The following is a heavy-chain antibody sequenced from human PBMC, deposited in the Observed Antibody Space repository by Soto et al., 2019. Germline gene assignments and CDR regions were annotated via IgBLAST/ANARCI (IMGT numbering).Heavy chain of an antibody. CDR2: IIPIFGTE. D-gene: IGHD6-13*01. CDR3: ARDRIAGSKYYYGIDV. V-gene: IGHV1-69*01. Sequence: QVQLVQSGAEVKKPGSSVRVSCKASGGTFSSYAISWVRQVPGQGLEWMGGIIPIFGTENYAQKFQGRVTITADESTRKAYMELSSLRSADTAVYYCARDRIAGSKYYYGIDVWGQGTTVTVAS. J-gene: IGHJ6*02. CDR1: GGTFSSYA.